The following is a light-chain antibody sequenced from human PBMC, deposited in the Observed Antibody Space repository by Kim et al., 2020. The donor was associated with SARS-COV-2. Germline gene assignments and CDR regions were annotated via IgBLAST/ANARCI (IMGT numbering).Light chain of an antibody. CDR1: KLGDKY. J-gene: IGLJ2*01. CDR2: QGK. CDR3: QAWDSNTVV. Sequence: SYELTQPPSVSVSPGQTASIICSGDKLGDKYASWYQQKPGQSPVVVIYQGKNRPSGIPERFSGSSSGNTATLTISETQAMDEADYYCQAWDSNTVVFGGGTRLTVL. V-gene: IGLV3-1*01.